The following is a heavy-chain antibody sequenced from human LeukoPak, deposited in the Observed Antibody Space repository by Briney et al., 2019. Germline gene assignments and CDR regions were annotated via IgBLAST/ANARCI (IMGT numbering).Heavy chain of an antibody. CDR1: GFTVSSSY. Sequence: GGSLRLSCAASGFTVSSSYMNWVRQAPGKGLEWVSLIYSGGSTYYADSVKGRFTISRDNSKNTPYLQMNNLRVEDTAVYYCATTYWYDSSGFPFDYWGQGTLVTVSS. V-gene: IGHV3-66*01. J-gene: IGHJ4*02. CDR3: ATTYWYDSSGFPFDY. D-gene: IGHD3-22*01. CDR2: IYSGGST.